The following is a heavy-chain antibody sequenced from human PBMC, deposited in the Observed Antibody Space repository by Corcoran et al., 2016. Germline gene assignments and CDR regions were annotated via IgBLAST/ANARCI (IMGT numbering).Heavy chain of an antibody. CDR2: ISSSSSTI. J-gene: IGHJ6*02. CDR3: ARDSPPIDFWSGYYRRYYYYGMDV. Sequence: EVQLVESGGGLVQPGGSLRLSCAASGFTFSSYSMNWVRQAPGKGLEWVSYISSSSSTIYYADSVKGRFTISRDNAKNSLYLQMNSLRDEDTAVYYCARDSPPIDFWSGYYRRYYYYGMDVWGQGTTVTVSS. V-gene: IGHV3-48*02. D-gene: IGHD3-3*01. CDR1: GFTFSSYS.